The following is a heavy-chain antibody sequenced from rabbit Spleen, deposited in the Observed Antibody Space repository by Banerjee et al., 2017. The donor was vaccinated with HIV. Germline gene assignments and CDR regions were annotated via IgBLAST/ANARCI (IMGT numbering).Heavy chain of an antibody. V-gene: IGHV1S45*01. CDR3: ARDGAGGSYFAL. J-gene: IGHJ4*01. D-gene: IGHD8-1*01. CDR2: IDIGSSGFT. Sequence: QEQLKESGGGLVQPGGSLKLSCKASGFDFSSFGVSWVRQAPGKGLEWIACIDIGSSGFTYFASWAKGRFTISKTSSTTVTLQMTSLTAADTATYFCARDGAGGSYFALWGQGTLVTVS. CDR1: GFDFSSFG.